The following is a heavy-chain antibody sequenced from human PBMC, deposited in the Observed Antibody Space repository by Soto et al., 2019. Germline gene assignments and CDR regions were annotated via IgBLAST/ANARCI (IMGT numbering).Heavy chain of an antibody. CDR3: ARDLSTVTTFPRLNWFDP. V-gene: IGHV1-69*12. D-gene: IGHD4-17*01. CDR2: IIPIFGTA. Sequence: QVQLVQSGAEVKKPGSSVKVSCKASGGTFSSYAISWVRQAPGQGLEWMGGIIPIFGTANYAQKFQGRVTITADEXTXTXXMERSSLRSEDTAVYYCARDLSTVTTFPRLNWFDPWGQGTLVTVSS. J-gene: IGHJ5*02. CDR1: GGTFSSYA.